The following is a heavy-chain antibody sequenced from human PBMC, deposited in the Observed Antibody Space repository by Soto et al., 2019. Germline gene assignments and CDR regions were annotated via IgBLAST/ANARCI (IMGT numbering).Heavy chain of an antibody. D-gene: IGHD3-16*02. J-gene: IGHJ3*01. CDR1: GFTLSMSA. V-gene: IGHV3-23*01. CDR3: AKDRYIIVKAGDAFDV. CDR2: ISDSGDRT. Sequence: VGSLRLSCASSGFTLSMSAVNWVRQAPGKGLEWVSYISDSGDRTYYADSVKGRFTISRDRSKNTVSLQMDSLRAEDTAVYYCAKDRYIIVKAGDAFDVWGQGTKVTVSS.